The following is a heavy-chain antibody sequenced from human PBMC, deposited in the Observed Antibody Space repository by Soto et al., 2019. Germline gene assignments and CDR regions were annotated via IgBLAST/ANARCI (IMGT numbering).Heavy chain of an antibody. CDR3: ARDLYVVVVAAAHGPKYGFDP. Sequence: ASVKVSCKASGYTFTGYYMHWVRQAPGQGLEWMGWINPNSGGTNYAQKFQGRVTMTRDTSISTAYMELSRLRSDDTAVYYCARDLYVVVVAAAHGPKYGFDPWGQETRVTVPS. D-gene: IGHD2-15*01. J-gene: IGHJ5*02. CDR2: INPNSGGT. CDR1: GYTFTGYY. V-gene: IGHV1-2*02.